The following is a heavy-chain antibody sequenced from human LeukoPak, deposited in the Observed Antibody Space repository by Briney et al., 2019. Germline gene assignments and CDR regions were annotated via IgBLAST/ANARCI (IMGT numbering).Heavy chain of an antibody. J-gene: IGHJ5*02. D-gene: IGHD3-22*01. CDR2: IYYSGIA. CDR3: AGAETYYYDSGWFDP. CDR1: GDSISSSSYY. V-gene: IGHV4-39*01. Sequence: PSETLSLTCTVSGDSISSSSYYWGCIRQPPGKGREWIGSIYYSGIAYYNPSLKSRVTISVDTSKNQFSLKLSSVTAADTAVYYCAGAETYYYDSGWFDPWGQGTLVTVSS.